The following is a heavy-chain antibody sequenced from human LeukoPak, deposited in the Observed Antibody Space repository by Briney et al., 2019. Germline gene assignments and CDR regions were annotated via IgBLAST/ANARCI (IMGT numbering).Heavy chain of an antibody. Sequence: PGGPLRLLCAASGFTFSTYSMNWVRPAPGKGLECVLSISSSSDHIHYADSLKGRFTLSRDNAKNSLYLQMNSLRAEDTAVYYCARDPWGSSSFWGQGTLVTVSS. CDR1: GFTFSTYS. J-gene: IGHJ4*02. V-gene: IGHV3-21*06. CDR3: ARDPWGSSSF. D-gene: IGHD6-6*01. CDR2: ISSSSDHI.